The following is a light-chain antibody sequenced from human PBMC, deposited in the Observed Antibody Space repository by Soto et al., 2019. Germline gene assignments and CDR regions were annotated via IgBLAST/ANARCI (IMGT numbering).Light chain of an antibody. CDR2: GAS. V-gene: IGKV3-20*01. CDR1: QSVSSSD. Sequence: EIGLTQSPGTRSLSPGERATLSCSASQSVSSSDLAWYQQKPGQAPRLLIYGASSRATGIPDRFSGSGSGTDFTLTISRLEPEDFAVYYCQQYGSSPPTTFGGGTKVEIK. CDR3: QQYGSSPPTT. J-gene: IGKJ4*01.